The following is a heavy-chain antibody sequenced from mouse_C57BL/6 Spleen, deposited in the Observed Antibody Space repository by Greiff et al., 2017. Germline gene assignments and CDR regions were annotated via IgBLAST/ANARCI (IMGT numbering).Heavy chain of an antibody. J-gene: IGHJ4*01. D-gene: IGHD1-1*01. V-gene: IGHV1-82*01. Sequence: VKLVESGPELVKPGASVKISCKASGYAFSSSWMNWVKQRPGKGLEWIGRIYPGDGDTNYNGKFKGKATLTADTSSSTAYMQLSSLTSEDSAVYFCARRGTVVDYAMDYWGQGTSVTVSS. CDR2: IYPGDGDT. CDR3: ARRGTVVDYAMDY. CDR1: GYAFSSSW.